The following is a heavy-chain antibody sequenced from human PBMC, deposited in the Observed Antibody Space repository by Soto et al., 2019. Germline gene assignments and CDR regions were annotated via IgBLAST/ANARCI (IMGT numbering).Heavy chain of an antibody. D-gene: IGHD3-22*01. CDR3: AKHDRSDYYGMDV. J-gene: IGHJ6*02. CDR2: ISWDGGST. CDR1: GFTFDDYA. Sequence: PGGSLRLSCAASGFTFDDYAMHWVRQAPGKGLEWVSLISWDGGSTYYADSVKGRFTISRDNSKNSLYLQMNSLRAEDTALYYCAKHDRSDYYGMDVWGQGTTVTVSS. V-gene: IGHV3-43D*04.